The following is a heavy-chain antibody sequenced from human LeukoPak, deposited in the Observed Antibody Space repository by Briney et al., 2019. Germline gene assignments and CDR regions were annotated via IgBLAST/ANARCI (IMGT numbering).Heavy chain of an antibody. CDR2: TSYDGSNK. D-gene: IGHD4-17*01. Sequence: GGSLRLSCAASGFTFSSYTIHWVRQAPGKGLEWVAVTSYDGSNKYYADSVKGRFTISRDDSKNTLYLQMNSLRAEDTAVYYCAGVSVTTGYFFDYWGQGTLVTVSS. V-gene: IGHV3-30-3*01. J-gene: IGHJ4*02. CDR3: AGVSVTTGYFFDY. CDR1: GFTFSSYT.